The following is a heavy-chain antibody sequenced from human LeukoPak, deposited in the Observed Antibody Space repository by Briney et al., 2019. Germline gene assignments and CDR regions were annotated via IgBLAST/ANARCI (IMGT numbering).Heavy chain of an antibody. Sequence: GASVKVSCKASGYTFTSYYMHWVRQAPGQGLEWMGIINPSGGSTSYAQKFQGRVTMTRDTSTSTAYMELSSLRSEDTAVYYCARGVPINWNGFWFDPWGQGTLVTVSS. CDR3: ARGVPINWNGFWFDP. V-gene: IGHV1-46*01. CDR1: GYTFTSYY. CDR2: INPSGGST. D-gene: IGHD1-1*01. J-gene: IGHJ5*02.